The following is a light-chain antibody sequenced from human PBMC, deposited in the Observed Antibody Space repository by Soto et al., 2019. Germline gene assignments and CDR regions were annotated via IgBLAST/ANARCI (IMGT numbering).Light chain of an antibody. CDR3: SSYAGSSNYV. CDR2: EVS. CDR1: SSDVGGYNY. J-gene: IGLJ1*01. Sequence: QSALTQPRSASGSPGQSVTISCTGTSSDVGGYNYVSWYQQHPGKAPKLMIYEVSKRPSGVPDRFSGSKSGNTASLTVSGLQAEDEADYYCSSYAGSSNYVFGTGTKLTVL. V-gene: IGLV2-8*01.